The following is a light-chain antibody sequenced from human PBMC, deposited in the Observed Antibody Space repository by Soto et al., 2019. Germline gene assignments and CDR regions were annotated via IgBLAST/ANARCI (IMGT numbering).Light chain of an antibody. J-gene: IGKJ2*01. CDR2: KAS. CDR3: QQYNSYSYT. CDR1: QSISSW. Sequence: DIQMTQSPSTLSASVGDRVTITCRASQSISSWLAWYQQKPGKAPKLMIYKASSFESGVPSRFSGSGSGTEFTLTISRLLPDDFATYYCQQYNSYSYTFGQGTKLEI. V-gene: IGKV1-5*03.